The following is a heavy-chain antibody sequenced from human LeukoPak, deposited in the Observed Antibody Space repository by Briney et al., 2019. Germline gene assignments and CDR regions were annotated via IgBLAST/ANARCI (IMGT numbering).Heavy chain of an antibody. CDR3: ARGGLGNY. J-gene: IGHJ4*02. CDR2: IRNKDYGETT. D-gene: IGHD5-12*01. Sequence: GGSLRLSCSTSGFTFGDYPMSWFRQAPGKGLEWVGYIRNKDYGETTEYAASVKGRFTISRDNAKNSLYLQMNSLRAEDTAVYYCARGGLGNYWGQGTLVTVSS. V-gene: IGHV3-49*03. CDR1: GFTFGDYP.